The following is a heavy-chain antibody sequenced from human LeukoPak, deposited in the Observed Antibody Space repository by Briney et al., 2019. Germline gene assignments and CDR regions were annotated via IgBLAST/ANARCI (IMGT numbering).Heavy chain of an antibody. D-gene: IGHD5-12*01. CDR2: ISGSGSTT. Sequence: GGSLRLSCVASGFTSNNYIVTWVRQAPGKGLEWVSSISGSGSTTYFADSVKGRFTISRDNSKNTMYLQMSSLRAEDTAIYYCAKDSTVSGSYYGLDIWGQGTTVTVSS. V-gene: IGHV3-23*01. J-gene: IGHJ6*02. CDR3: AKDSTVSGSYYGLDI. CDR1: GFTSNNYI.